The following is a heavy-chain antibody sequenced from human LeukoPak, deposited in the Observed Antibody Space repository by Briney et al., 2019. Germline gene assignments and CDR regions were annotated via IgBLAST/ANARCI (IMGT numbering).Heavy chain of an antibody. CDR3: ARGLLAAGAAFDI. D-gene: IGHD6-13*01. J-gene: IGHJ3*02. CDR1: GGSISSYY. CDR2: IYYSGST. Sequence: SETLSLTCTVSGGSISSYYWSWIRQPPGKGLEWIGYIYYSGSTNYNPSLKSRVTISVDTSKNQFSLKLSSVTAADTAVYYCARGLLAAGAAFDIWGQGTMVTVSS. V-gene: IGHV4-59*01.